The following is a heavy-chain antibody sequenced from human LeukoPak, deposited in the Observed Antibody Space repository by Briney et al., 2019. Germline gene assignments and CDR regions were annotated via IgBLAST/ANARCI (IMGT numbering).Heavy chain of an antibody. V-gene: IGHV3-33*01. CDR1: GFTLSSYG. CDR2: IWYDGSNK. D-gene: IGHD2-21*01. Sequence: PGGSLRLSCAASGFTLSSYGMHWVRHAPGKGLEWVAVIWYDGSNKYYADSVKGRFTISRDNSKNTLYLQMNSLRAEDTAVYYCARKISCGGDCYSLDYWGQGTLVTVSS. J-gene: IGHJ4*02. CDR3: ARKISCGGDCYSLDY.